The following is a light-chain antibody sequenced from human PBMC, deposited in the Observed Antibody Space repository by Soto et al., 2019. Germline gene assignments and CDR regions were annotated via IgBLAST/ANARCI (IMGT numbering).Light chain of an antibody. V-gene: IGKV3-15*01. CDR2: GAS. CDR1: QSVSSS. Sequence: IVMTQSPATLSVSLGERATLSCRASQSVSSSIAWYQQRPGQAPRLLIYGASTSATGIPARFSGSGSGTDFTLTISSLQSEDFAVYYCQQYNNWPPLTFGGGTKVEIK. J-gene: IGKJ4*01. CDR3: QQYNNWPPLT.